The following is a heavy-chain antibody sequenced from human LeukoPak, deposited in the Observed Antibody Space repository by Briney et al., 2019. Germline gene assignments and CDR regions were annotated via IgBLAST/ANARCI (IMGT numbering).Heavy chain of an antibody. J-gene: IGHJ4*02. CDR1: GFTFSSYS. V-gene: IGHV3-21*01. D-gene: IGHD3-22*01. CDR2: ISSSSSYI. Sequence: PGGSLRLSCAASGFTFSSYSMNWVRQAPGKGLEWVSSISSSSSYIYYADSVKGRFTISRDNAKNSLYLQMNSLRAEDTAVYYCASGAQWLLLAYYFDYWGQGTLVTVSS. CDR3: ASGAQWLLLAYYFDY.